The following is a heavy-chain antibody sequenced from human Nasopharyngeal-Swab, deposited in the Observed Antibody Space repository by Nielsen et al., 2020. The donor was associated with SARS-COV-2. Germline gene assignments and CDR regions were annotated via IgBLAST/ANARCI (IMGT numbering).Heavy chain of an antibody. J-gene: IGHJ4*02. CDR1: GFTSRDYW. CDR2: IKQDGSEK. D-gene: IGHD3-10*01. Sequence: GGSLRLSCVASGFTSRDYWMSWVRQAPAKGLEWVASIKQDGSEKNYVDSVKGRFTISRDNAKNSLFLQMDSLRTEDTAFYYCARVGGRTSPMGSWGQGTLVTVSS. CDR3: ARVGGRTSPMGS. V-gene: IGHV3-7*01.